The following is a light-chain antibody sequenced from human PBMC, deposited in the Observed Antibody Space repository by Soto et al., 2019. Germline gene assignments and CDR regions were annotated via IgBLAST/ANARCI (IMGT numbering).Light chain of an antibody. CDR1: QSVLYSSNNTNY. V-gene: IGKV4-1*01. CDR2: WAS. CDR3: EQYYSTPYT. Sequence: DIVMTQSPDSLAVSLGERATINCKSSQSVLYSSNNTNYLAWYQQKPGQHPKLLIYWASTRESGVPDRFSGSGSGKDFTLTISSLQAEDVAVYYCEQYYSTPYTLGQGTKLEIK. J-gene: IGKJ2*01.